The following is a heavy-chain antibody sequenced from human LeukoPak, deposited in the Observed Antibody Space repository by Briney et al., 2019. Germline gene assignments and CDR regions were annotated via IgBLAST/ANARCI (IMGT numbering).Heavy chain of an antibody. CDR3: ARVSLAAAGTSNFDY. J-gene: IGHJ4*02. CDR2: IGTAGDT. D-gene: IGHD6-13*01. CDR1: GFTFSSYD. V-gene: IGHV3-13*01. Sequence: GGSLRLSCAASGFTFSSYDMHWVRQATGKGLEWVSAIGTAGDTYYPGSVKGRFTISRENAKNSLYLQMNSLRAGDTAVYYCARVSLAAAGTSNFDYWGQGTLVTVSS.